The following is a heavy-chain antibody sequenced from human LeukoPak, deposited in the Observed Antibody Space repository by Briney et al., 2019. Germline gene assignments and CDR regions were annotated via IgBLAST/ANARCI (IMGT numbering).Heavy chain of an antibody. CDR2: INPNSGGT. Sequence: ALVKVSCKVSGYTLTELSMHWVRQAPGQGLEWMGRINPNSGGTNYAQKFQGRVTMTRDTSISTAYMELSRLRSDDTAVYYCARVLVGATEIDYWGQGTLVTVSS. CDR1: GYTLTELS. D-gene: IGHD1-26*01. CDR3: ARVLVGATEIDY. J-gene: IGHJ4*02. V-gene: IGHV1-2*06.